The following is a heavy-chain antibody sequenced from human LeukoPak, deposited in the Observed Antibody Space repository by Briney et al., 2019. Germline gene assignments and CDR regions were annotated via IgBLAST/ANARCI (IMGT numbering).Heavy chain of an antibody. V-gene: IGHV4-34*01. Sequence: SETLSLTCAVYGGSFSGYYWSWIRQPPGKGLEWIGSIYHTGSTYYNPSLKSRLTISVDTSKNQFSLKLSSVTAADTAVYYCAKTRDDLLVGHIDYWGQGTLVTVSS. D-gene: IGHD3/OR15-3a*01. J-gene: IGHJ4*02. CDR1: GGSFSGYY. CDR2: IYHTGST. CDR3: AKTRDDLLVGHIDY.